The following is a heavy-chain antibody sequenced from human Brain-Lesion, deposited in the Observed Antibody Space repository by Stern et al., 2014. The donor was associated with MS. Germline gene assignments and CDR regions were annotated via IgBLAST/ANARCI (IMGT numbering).Heavy chain of an antibody. Sequence: VQLVESGPGLVKPSETLSLTCTVSGGSISSSTYYWAWIRQPPGKGLEWIGNIYYSGFTYYNPSLKSRVTISVDMSKNQFSLKWSSVPAADTAIYSWGRQASVPRPSQLYSARDRGPGYFDYWGQGTLVTVSS. V-gene: IGHV4-39*01. J-gene: IGHJ4*02. CDR1: GGSISSSTYY. CDR3: GRQASVPRPSQLYSARDRGPGYFDY. CDR2: IYYSGFT. D-gene: IGHD1-26*01.